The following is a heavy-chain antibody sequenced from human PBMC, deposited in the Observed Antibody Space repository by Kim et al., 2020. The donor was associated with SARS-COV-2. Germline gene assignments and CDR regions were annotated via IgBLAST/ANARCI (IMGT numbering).Heavy chain of an antibody. CDR3: ASGGWVRGYSGYDFGAFDY. V-gene: IGHV1-69*13. Sequence: SVKVSCKASGGTFSSYAISWVRQAPGQGLEWMGGIIPIFGTANYAQKFQGRVTITADESTSTAYMELSSLRSEDTAVYYCASGGWVRGYSGYDFGAFDYWGQGTLVTVSS. CDR2: IIPIFGTA. J-gene: IGHJ4*02. CDR1: GGTFSSYA. D-gene: IGHD5-12*01.